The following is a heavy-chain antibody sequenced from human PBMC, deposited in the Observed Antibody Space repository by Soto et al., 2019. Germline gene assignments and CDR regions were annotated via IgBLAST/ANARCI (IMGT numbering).Heavy chain of an antibody. Sequence: PLQPKKVSWKGSRYKVTTYWITWVRHMPGKGMEWMGRIAPTDSDTKHSPSFHGQVTMSADMAINPAYLQWWCLKAPCTVMYYCASSPSPGTTPRGGIYCMDVWGQGTMLAVSS. CDR1: RYKVTTYW. CDR2: IAPTDSDT. J-gene: IGHJ6*01. CDR3: ASSPSPGTTPRGGIYCMDV. D-gene: IGHD1-1*01. V-gene: IGHV5-10-1*04.